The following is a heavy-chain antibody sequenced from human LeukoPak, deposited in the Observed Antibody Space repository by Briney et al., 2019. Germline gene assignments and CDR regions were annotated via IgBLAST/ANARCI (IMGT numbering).Heavy chain of an antibody. V-gene: IGHV4-4*07. CDR2: LYTSGST. J-gene: IGHJ3*02. CDR1: GGSISSYY. Sequence: PSETLSLTCTVSGGSISSYYWNWIRQPAGKGLEWIGRLYTSGSTDYNPSLKSRVTMSGDTSKNQFSLKLSSVTAADTAVHYCARDWSSGWPGDAFEIWGQGTMVTVSS. CDR3: ARDWSSGWPGDAFEI. D-gene: IGHD6-19*01.